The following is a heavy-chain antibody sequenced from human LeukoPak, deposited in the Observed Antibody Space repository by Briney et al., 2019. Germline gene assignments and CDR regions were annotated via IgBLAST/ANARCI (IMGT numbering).Heavy chain of an antibody. Sequence: NPSETLSLTCAVYGGSFSGYYWSWIRQPPGKGLEWIGEINHSGSTNYNPSLKSRVTISVDTSKNQFSLKLSSVTAADTAVCYCARGTYSKPVDYWGQGTLVTVSS. CDR2: INHSGST. V-gene: IGHV4-34*01. D-gene: IGHD4-11*01. CDR1: GGSFSGYY. J-gene: IGHJ4*02. CDR3: ARGTYSKPVDY.